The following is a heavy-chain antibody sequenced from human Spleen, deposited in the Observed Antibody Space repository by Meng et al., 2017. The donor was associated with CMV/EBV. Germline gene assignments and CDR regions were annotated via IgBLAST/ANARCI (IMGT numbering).Heavy chain of an antibody. J-gene: IGHJ4*02. Sequence: GESLKISCAASGFTFSSYSMNWVRQAPGKGLEWVSSISSSSSYIYYADSVKGRFTIPRDNAKNSLYLQMNGLRAEDTAVYYCARSAYSSSSDFDYWGQGTLVTVSS. CDR2: ISSSSSYI. CDR3: ARSAYSSSSDFDY. D-gene: IGHD6-6*01. CDR1: GFTFSSYS. V-gene: IGHV3-21*01.